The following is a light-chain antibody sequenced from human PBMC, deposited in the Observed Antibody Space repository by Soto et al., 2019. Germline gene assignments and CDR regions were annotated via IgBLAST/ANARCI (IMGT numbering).Light chain of an antibody. CDR3: QQHSTYPWT. CDR1: QSISSW. V-gene: IGKV1-5*01. CDR2: DAS. Sequence: DIQMTQSPSTLSASVGDRVTITCRASQSISSWLAWYQQKPGKAPKVLIFDASSLESGVPSRFSGSGSATGFTLTISSLQPDDFETYYCQQHSTYPWTVGQGTKV. J-gene: IGKJ1*01.